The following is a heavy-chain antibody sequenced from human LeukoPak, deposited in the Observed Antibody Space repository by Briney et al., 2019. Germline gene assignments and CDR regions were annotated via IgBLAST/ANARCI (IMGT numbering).Heavy chain of an antibody. CDR2: INWNGGST. CDR3: ARGGRSTVTHFDY. D-gene: IGHD4-17*01. J-gene: IGHJ4*02. V-gene: IGHV3-20*04. Sequence: GGSLRLSCAASGFTFDDYGMSWVRQAPGKWLEWVSAINWNGGSTGYADSVKGRFTISRDNARNSLYLQMNSLRAEDTALYYCARGGRSTVTHFDYWGQGTLVTVSS. CDR1: GFTFDDYG.